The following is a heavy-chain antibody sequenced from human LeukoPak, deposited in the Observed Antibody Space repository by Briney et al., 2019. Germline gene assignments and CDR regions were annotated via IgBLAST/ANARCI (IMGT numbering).Heavy chain of an antibody. CDR2: ISSSSSYI. V-gene: IGHV3-21*01. CDR3: ATTPRAMTTVTTGY. CDR1: GFTFSSYS. D-gene: IGHD4-17*01. Sequence: AGGSLRLSCAASGFTFSSYSMNWVRQAPGKGLEWVSSISSSSSYIYYADSVKGRFTISRDNAKSSLYLEMNSLRAEDTAVYYCATTPRAMTTVTTGYWGQGTLVTVSS. J-gene: IGHJ4*02.